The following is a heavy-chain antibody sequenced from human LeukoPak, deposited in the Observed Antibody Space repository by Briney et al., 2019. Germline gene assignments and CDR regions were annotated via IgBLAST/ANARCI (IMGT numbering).Heavy chain of an antibody. CDR1: GGSFSGYY. CDR2: INHSGST. CDR3: ARPTFLGYCSSTSCPFDI. Sequence: SETLSLTCAVYGGSFSGYYWSWIRQPPGKGLEWIGEINHSGSTNYNPSLKSRVTISVDTSKNQFSLKLSSVTAADTAVYYCARPTFLGYCSSTSCPFDIWGQGTMVTVSS. D-gene: IGHD2-2*01. J-gene: IGHJ3*02. V-gene: IGHV4-34*01.